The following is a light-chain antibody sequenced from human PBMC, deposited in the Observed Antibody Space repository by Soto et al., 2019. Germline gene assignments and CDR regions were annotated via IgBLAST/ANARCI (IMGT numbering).Light chain of an antibody. CDR1: QSVSNDF. V-gene: IGKV3-20*01. J-gene: IGKJ1*01. Sequence: EIVMPQSPATMSVSPGACAPLSGRARQSVSNDFLAWYQQKPGQAPTLLIYGASTRATDVPDRFSGSGSGADFTLTISRLEPEDFAVYYCQQHGSSPPRTFGQGTKVDIK. CDR2: GAS. CDR3: QQHGSSPPRT.